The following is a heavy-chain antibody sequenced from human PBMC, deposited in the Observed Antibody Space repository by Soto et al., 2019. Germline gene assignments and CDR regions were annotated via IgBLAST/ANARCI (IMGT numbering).Heavy chain of an antibody. V-gene: IGHV4-59*01. J-gene: IGHJ3*02. CDR2: IYYSGGT. Sequence: QVQLQESGPGLVKPSETLSLTCTVSGGSISSYYWTWIRQPPGKGLEWSWYIYYSGGTNDNPPLKSRATISGDTSKSQCALKLSSVPAADTAVYYCARVWGGAFDIWGQGTMVTVSS. D-gene: IGHD3-10*01. CDR1: GGSISSYY. CDR3: ARVWGGAFDI.